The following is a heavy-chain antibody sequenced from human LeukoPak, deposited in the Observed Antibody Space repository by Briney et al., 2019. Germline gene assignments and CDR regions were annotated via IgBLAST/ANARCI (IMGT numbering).Heavy chain of an antibody. V-gene: IGHV4-4*07. J-gene: IGHJ5*02. CDR3: ARVYSSGWYKRFGP. CDR1: GGFLSRYY. D-gene: IGHD6-19*01. Sequence: SETLSLTRTVSGGFLSRYYWSWIRETAGKGLEWIGRIYTSGSINYNPSLKSRVTMSVDTSTNQFSLKLSTVTAADTAVYYCARVYSSGWYKRFGPWGQGTLVTVSS. CDR2: IYTSGSI.